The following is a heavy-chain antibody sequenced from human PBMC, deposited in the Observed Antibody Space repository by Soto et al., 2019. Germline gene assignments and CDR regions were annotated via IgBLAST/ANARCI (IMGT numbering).Heavy chain of an antibody. D-gene: IGHD2-15*01. V-gene: IGHV1-8*01. Sequence: QVQLVQSGAEVKKPGASVKVSCKASGYTFTSYGINWVRQATGQGLEWMGWMNPNSGNTGYAQKFQGRVTMTRNTSISTAYMELSSLRSEDTAVYYCAREGGNCSGGSCYSNYYYYYMDVWGKGTTVTVSS. J-gene: IGHJ6*03. CDR2: MNPNSGNT. CDR3: AREGGNCSGGSCYSNYYYYYMDV. CDR1: GYTFTSYG.